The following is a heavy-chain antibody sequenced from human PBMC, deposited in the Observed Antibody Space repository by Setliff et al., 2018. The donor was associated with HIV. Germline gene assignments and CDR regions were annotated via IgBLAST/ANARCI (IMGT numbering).Heavy chain of an antibody. CDR1: GGSISSGDYY. D-gene: IGHD6-13*01. Sequence: PSETLSLTCTVSGGSISSGDYYWSWIRQPPGKGLEWIGYIYYSGSTYYNPSLKSRVTISVDTSKNQFSLKLSSVTAADTAVYYCAREERIAAAGAWGQGTLVTVSS. CDR3: AREERIAAAGA. CDR2: IYYSGST. J-gene: IGHJ5*02. V-gene: IGHV4-30-4*08.